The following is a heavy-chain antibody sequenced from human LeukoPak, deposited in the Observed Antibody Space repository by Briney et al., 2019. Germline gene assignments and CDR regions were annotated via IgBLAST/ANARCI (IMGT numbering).Heavy chain of an antibody. V-gene: IGHV3-48*03. CDR2: ISSSGSTI. J-gene: IGHJ6*03. CDR1: GFTFSSYE. D-gene: IGHD4-17*01. CDR3: ARLRTVTNYYYYYMDV. Sequence: GGSLRLSCAASGFTFSSYEMNWVRQAPGKGLEWVSYISSSGSTIYYADSVKGRSTISRHNAKNSLYLQMNSLRAEDTAVYYCARLRTVTNYYYYYMDVWGKGTTVTVSS.